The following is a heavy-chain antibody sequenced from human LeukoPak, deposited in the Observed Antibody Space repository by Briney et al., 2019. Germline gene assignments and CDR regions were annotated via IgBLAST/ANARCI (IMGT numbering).Heavy chain of an antibody. D-gene: IGHD2-2*02. CDR1: GGSISSSSNY. CDR3: ARHCSSTSCYTPDDY. J-gene: IGHJ4*02. V-gene: IGHV4-39*01. Sequence: SETLSLTCTVSGGSISSSSNYWGWIRQPPGKGLEWIGSIYYSGSTYYNPSLKSRVTISVDTSKNQFSLKLSSVTAADTAVYYCARHCSSTSCYTPDDYWGQGTLVTVSS. CDR2: IYYSGST.